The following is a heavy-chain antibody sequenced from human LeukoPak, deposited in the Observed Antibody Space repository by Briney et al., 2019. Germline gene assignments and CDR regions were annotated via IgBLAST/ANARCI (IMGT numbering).Heavy chain of an antibody. J-gene: IGHJ3*02. CDR1: GFTFSSYG. V-gene: IGHV3-33*06. CDR3: LNDPGTYCGGDCYWGDPFDI. Sequence: GGSLRLSCAASGFTFSSYGMHCVRQAPGKGLEWVAVIWYDGSNKYYADSAKGRFTISRDNSKNTLYLQMNSLRAEDTAVYYLLNDPGTYCGGDCYWGDPFDIWGQGTMVTVSS. D-gene: IGHD2-21*02. CDR2: IWYDGSNK.